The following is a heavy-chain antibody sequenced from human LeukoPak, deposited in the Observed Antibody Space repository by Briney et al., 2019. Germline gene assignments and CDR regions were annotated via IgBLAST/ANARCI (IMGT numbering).Heavy chain of an antibody. CDR3: ARGILSSAFDI. D-gene: IGHD2-8*01. J-gene: IGHJ3*02. CDR2: ITAGSSYI. CDR1: GFTFSSYT. V-gene: IGHV3-21*04. Sequence: GGSLRLSCAASGFTFSSYTMNWVRQAPGKGLEWVSSITAGSSYIHSADSLKGRFTISRDNAMNSLYLQMSSLRAEDTAVYYCARGILSSAFDIWGQGTMVTVSS.